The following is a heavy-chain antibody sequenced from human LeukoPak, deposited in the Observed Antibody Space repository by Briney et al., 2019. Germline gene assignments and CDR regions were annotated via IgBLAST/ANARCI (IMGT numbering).Heavy chain of an antibody. CDR2: IYPGDSDT. J-gene: IGHJ3*02. D-gene: IGHD3-9*01. V-gene: IGHV5-51*01. CDR1: GYSFTSYW. CDR3: ARQEGYYDILTGYLHAFDI. Sequence: GESLKISCKGSGYSFTSYWIGWVRQMPGKGLGWMGIIYPGDSDTRYSPSFQGQVTISADKSISTAYLQWSSLKASDTAMYYCARQEGYYDILTGYLHAFDIWGQRTMVTVSS.